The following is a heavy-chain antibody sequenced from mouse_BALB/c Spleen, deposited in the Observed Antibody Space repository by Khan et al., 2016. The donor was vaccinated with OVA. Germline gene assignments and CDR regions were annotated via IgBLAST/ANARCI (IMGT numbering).Heavy chain of an antibody. D-gene: IGHD1-1*01. CDR1: GFSLTSYG. Sequence: QVQLRQSGPGLVAPSQSLSITCTVSGFSLTSYGVHWVRQPPGKGLEWLGVIWAGGSTNYNSALMSRLSISKDSSKTHVSLKLNSLQTDDTAVDFCARGYGSNLWFFDVWGPGATVTVSS. J-gene: IGHJ1*01. V-gene: IGHV2-9*02. CDR2: IWAGGST. CDR3: ARGYGSNLWFFDV.